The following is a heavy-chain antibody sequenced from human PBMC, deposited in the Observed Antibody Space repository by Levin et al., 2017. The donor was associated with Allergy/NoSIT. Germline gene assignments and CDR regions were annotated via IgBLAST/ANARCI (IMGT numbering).Heavy chain of an antibody. Sequence: GGSLRLSCAASGFTFSSYAMHWVRQAPGKGLEWVAVISYDGSNKYYADSVKGRFTISRDNSKNTLYLQMNSLRAEDTAVYYCARDNGDTAMAHRGYYYDGMDVWGQGTTVTVSS. D-gene: IGHD5-18*01. V-gene: IGHV3-30-3*01. CDR2: ISYDGSNK. J-gene: IGHJ6*02. CDR1: GFTFSSYA. CDR3: ARDNGDTAMAHRGYYYDGMDV.